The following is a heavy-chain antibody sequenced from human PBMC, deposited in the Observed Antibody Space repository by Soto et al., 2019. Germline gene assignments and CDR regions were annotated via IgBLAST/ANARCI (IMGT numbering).Heavy chain of an antibody. D-gene: IGHD5-18*01. CDR3: ASSLLVGYGLEGESD. CDR1: GYTFTSYG. Sequence: QVQLVQSGAEVKKPGASVKVSCKASGYTFTSYGISWVRQAPGQGLEWMGRISAYNGNTNYAQKLQGRVTMTTDTTTSTAYMELRSLRSDDTAVYYCASSLLVGYGLEGESDWGQGTLVTVSS. CDR2: ISAYNGNT. J-gene: IGHJ4*02. V-gene: IGHV1-18*01.